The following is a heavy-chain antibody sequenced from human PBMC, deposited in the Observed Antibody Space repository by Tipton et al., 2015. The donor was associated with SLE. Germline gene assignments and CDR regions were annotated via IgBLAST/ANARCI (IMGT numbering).Heavy chain of an antibody. V-gene: IGHV3-7*04. D-gene: IGHD3-10*01. Sequence: SLRLSCAASGSSFSSYWMTWVRQAPGKGLEWLANMNQDGSEKDYVDSVKGRFTISRDNAENSLFLQMNSLRDEDTAIYYCARGGFTPFPSEHYMEVWGKGTTVIVSS. J-gene: IGHJ6*03. CDR3: ARGGFTPFPSEHYMEV. CDR2: MNQDGSEK. CDR1: GSSFSSYW.